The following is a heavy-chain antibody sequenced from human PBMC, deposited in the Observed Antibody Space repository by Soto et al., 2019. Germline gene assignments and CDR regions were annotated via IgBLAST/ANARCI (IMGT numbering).Heavy chain of an antibody. CDR2: INPNIGGT. J-gene: IGHJ6*02. D-gene: IGHD4-17*01. CDR3: ARDGLPYYYYGMDV. Sequence: GASVKVSCKASGYTFGGYYMHWVRQAPGQGLEWMGWINPNIGGTNYAQKFQGRVTMTRDTSINTAYMELSRLRSDDTAVYYCARDGLPYYYYGMDVWGQGTTVTVSS. V-gene: IGHV1-2*02. CDR1: GYTFGGYY.